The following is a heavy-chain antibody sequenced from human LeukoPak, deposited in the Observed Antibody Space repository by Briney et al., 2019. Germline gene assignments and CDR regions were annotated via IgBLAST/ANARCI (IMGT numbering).Heavy chain of an antibody. V-gene: IGHV3-66*01. CDR2: IYSGGSA. Sequence: GGSLRLSCAASGFTVSSNYMSCVRQAPGKGLEWGSVIYSGGSAYYADSVTGRFTISRDNSKNTLYLQMNSLRAEDTAVCYCAIARGYSYVYGYWGQRTLVTVSS. J-gene: IGHJ4*02. CDR1: GFTVSSNY. D-gene: IGHD5-18*01. CDR3: AIARGYSYVYGY.